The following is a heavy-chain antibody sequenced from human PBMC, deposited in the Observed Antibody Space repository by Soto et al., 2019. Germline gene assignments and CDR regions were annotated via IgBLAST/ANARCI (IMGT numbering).Heavy chain of an antibody. V-gene: IGHV3-7*01. CDR1: GFTFSSYW. D-gene: IGHD3-9*01. CDR3: ARADWLLDYWYFDL. Sequence: EVQLVESGGGLVQPGRSLRLSCAASGFTFSSYWMSWVRQAPGKVLEWVANIKEDGSKKYYVDSVKSRLTISRNNAKNSLYLQMNSRRAENTVVYYWARADWLLDYWYFDLWGRGTLVTVSS. J-gene: IGHJ2*01. CDR2: IKEDGSKK.